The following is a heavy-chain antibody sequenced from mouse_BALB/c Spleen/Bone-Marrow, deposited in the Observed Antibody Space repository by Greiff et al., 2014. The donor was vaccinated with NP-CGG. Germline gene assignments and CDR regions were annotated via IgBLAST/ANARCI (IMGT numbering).Heavy chain of an antibody. CDR3: AREVDGWYYFDY. J-gene: IGHJ2*01. V-gene: IGHV5-6-5*01. CDR2: ISSGGST. D-gene: IGHD2-3*01. CDR1: GFTFSSYA. Sequence: ECGGGLVKPGGSLKLSCAAPGFTFSSYAMSWVRQTPEKRLEWVASISSGGSTYYQDSVKGRFTISRDNARNILYLQMSSLRSEDTAMYYCAREVDGWYYFDYWGQGTTLTVSS.